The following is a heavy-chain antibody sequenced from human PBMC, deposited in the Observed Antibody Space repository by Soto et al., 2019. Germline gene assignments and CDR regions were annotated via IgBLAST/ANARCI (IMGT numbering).Heavy chain of an antibody. CDR3: ARVLRGWFDP. Sequence: PSETLSLTCTVTGDSITNGGYYWSWIRQHPGKGLEWLGYIYGSGGSGSTLYNPSLKSRVTMSVDKTKNDVSLKLTSVTAADTAVYYCARVLRGWFDPWGQGTPVTVSS. CDR1: GDSITNGGYY. V-gene: IGHV4-31*03. CDR2: IYGSGGSGST. J-gene: IGHJ5*02.